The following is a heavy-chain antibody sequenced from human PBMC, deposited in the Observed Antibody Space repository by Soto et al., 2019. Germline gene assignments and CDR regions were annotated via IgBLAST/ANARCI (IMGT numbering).Heavy chain of an antibody. D-gene: IGHD5-18*01. CDR1: GGSISSGDYY. Sequence: QVQLQESGPGLVKPSQTLSLTCTVSGGSISSGDYYWSWIRQPPGQGLEWIGYIYYSGSTYYNPSLKSRVTISGDTSKNPFSLKLSSVTAADTAVYYCARALGYSYGPNYFDYWGQGTLVTVSS. CDR2: IYYSGST. CDR3: ARALGYSYGPNYFDY. J-gene: IGHJ4*02. V-gene: IGHV4-30-4*01.